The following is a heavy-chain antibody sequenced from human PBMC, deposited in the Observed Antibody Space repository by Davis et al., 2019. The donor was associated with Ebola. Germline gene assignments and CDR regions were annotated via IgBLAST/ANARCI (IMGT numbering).Heavy chain of an antibody. CDR1: GFTFSSYP. CDR3: ARDYLGISYIFDY. Sequence: GESLKISCAASGFTFSSYPMHWVRQAPGKGLEWVAVISYDGSNKYYADSVKGRFTISRDNSKNTLYLQMNSLRAEDTAVYYCARDYLGISYIFDYWGQGTLVTVSS. D-gene: IGHD7-27*01. V-gene: IGHV3-30-3*01. J-gene: IGHJ4*02. CDR2: ISYDGSNK.